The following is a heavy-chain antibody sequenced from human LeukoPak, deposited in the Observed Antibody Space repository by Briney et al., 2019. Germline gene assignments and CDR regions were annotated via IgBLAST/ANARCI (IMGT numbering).Heavy chain of an antibody. CDR2: INPNSGGT. CDR3: ARVLIPGLYSSGW. CDR1: GYTFTGHY. D-gene: IGHD6-19*01. J-gene: IGHJ4*02. Sequence: ASVKVSCKASGYTFTGHYMHWVRQAPGQGLEWMGWINPNSGGTNYAQKFQGRVTMTRDTSISTAYMELSRLRSDDTAVYYCARVLIPGLYSSGWWGQGTLVTVSS. V-gene: IGHV1-2*02.